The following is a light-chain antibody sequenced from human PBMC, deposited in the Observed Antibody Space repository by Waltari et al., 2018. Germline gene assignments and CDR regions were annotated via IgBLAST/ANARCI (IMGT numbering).Light chain of an antibody. V-gene: IGLV2-8*01. Sequence: QSALTQPPSASGSPGQSVAISCTGTSSDVGAYNYVSWYQQHPGKAPKLMIYAVNKRPSGVPDRFSGSKSGNTASLTVSGLQAEDEADYYCTSFAGSSNLGVFGGGTKLTVL. CDR1: SSDVGAYNY. J-gene: IGLJ2*01. CDR3: TSFAGSSNLGV. CDR2: AVN.